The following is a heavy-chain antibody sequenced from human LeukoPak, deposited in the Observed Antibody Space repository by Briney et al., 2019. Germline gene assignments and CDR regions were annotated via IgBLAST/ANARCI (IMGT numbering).Heavy chain of an antibody. V-gene: IGHV1-46*01. D-gene: IGHD7-27*01. CDR1: GYTFTKHF. CDR3: VRSLWGSAGASDI. J-gene: IGHJ3*02. CDR2: INPSSGRT. Sequence: GASVKVSCKTSGYTFTKHFMHWGRQAPGQGLEWMGIINPSSGRTNSAQKFRGRVTLTRDTSTSTVYLDLSNLRSDDTAVYYCVRSLWGSAGASDIWGQGTMVSVSS.